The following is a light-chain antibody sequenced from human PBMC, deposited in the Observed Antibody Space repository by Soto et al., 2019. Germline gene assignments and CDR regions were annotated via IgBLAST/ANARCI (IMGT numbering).Light chain of an antibody. CDR3: QQYNSMLS. CDR2: DAS. Sequence: DIQMTQSPSSLSASVGERVTIDCQSSHDVSRNLNWFQQKPGEAPKLLIYDASNLERGVPSRFSASGSGTDFTFTISSLQPEDVATYYYQQYNSMLSFGGGTEIELK. J-gene: IGKJ4*01. CDR1: HDVSRN. V-gene: IGKV1-33*01.